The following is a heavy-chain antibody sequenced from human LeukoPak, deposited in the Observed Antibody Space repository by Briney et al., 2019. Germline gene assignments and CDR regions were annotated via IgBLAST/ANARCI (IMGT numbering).Heavy chain of an antibody. J-gene: IGHJ6*03. CDR3: AKNRGGTYKYYMDV. V-gene: IGHV3-23*01. CDR1: GFTFNNYA. Sequence: GGSLRLSCAASGFTFNNYAMSWVPQAPGMGLEWLSYVSGSGGATYYAASVKGRFTISRDNSKNTVYLQMGSLGAEDTAVYYCAKNRGGTYKYYMDVWGNGTTVTVSS. CDR2: VSGSGGAT. D-gene: IGHD1-1*01.